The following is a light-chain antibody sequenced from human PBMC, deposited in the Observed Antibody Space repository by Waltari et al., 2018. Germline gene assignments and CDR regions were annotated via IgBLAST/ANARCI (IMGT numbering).Light chain of an antibody. V-gene: IGKV3-15*01. J-gene: IGKJ4*01. Sequence: EIVMPQSPATLSVSPGERATLSCRASQSVSSNLAGYQQKRGPAPRLLIYGASTRATGIPARFSGSGSGTEFTLTISSMQSEDFAVYYCQQYNNWPLTVGGGTKVEIK. CDR1: QSVSSN. CDR2: GAS. CDR3: QQYNNWPLT.